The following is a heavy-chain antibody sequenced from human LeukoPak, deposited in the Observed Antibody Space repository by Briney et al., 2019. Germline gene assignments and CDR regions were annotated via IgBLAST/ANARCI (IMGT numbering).Heavy chain of an antibody. J-gene: IGHJ4*02. CDR2: IYHGGST. Sequence: SETLSLTCTVSGYSISSGYYWGWLRQPPGKGLEWIGSIYHGGSTYYNPSLKSRVTISVDTSKNQFSLKLSSVTAADTAVYYCAKDRYSGSAHYWGQGTLVTVSS. CDR3: AKDRYSGSAHY. D-gene: IGHD1-26*01. CDR1: GYSISSGYY. V-gene: IGHV4-38-2*02.